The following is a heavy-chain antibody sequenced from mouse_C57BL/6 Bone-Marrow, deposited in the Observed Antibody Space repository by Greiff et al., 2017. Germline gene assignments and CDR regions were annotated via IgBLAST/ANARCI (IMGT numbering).Heavy chain of an antibody. CDR1: GYTFTSYW. V-gene: IGHV1-69*01. CDR2: IDPSDSYT. J-gene: IGHJ1*03. Sequence: VKLQESGAELVMPGASVKLSCKASGYTFTSYWMHWVKQRPGQGLEWIGEIDPSDSYTNYNQKFKGKSTLTVDKSSSTAYMQLSSLTSEDSAVYYCARENYGSSYLWYFDVWGTGTTVTVSS. CDR3: ARENYGSSYLWYFDV. D-gene: IGHD1-1*01.